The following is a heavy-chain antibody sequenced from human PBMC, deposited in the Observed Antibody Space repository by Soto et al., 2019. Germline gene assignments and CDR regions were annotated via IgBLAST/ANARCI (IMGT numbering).Heavy chain of an antibody. CDR2: INYRGRT. V-gene: IGHV4-31*03. J-gene: IGHJ5*02. CDR1: DGSINSVGNY. Sequence: QVQLQESGPGLVKPSQTLSLTCTVSDGSINSVGNYWTWIRQHQGKDLEWSGYINYRGRTNYNPSLKSRVTISVDTSKKQFSLRLSSVTAADTAVYYCARIPDSGSSFGWFDPLGQGTMVTVSS. D-gene: IGHD1-26*01. CDR3: ARIPDSGSSFGWFDP.